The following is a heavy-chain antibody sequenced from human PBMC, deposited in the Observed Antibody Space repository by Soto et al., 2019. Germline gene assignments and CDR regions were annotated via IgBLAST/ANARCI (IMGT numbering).Heavy chain of an antibody. CDR3: TALVPGGLLH. CDR1: GGSIISNDW. Sequence: QVQLQESGPGLVKPSGTLSLTCAVSGGSIISNDWWTWVRQPPGKGLEGIGEIYHTGSTNYNPSLESRASISVDRYKNQFSLKLTAVNAADTAVYYCTALVPGGLLHWGQGALVTVSS. V-gene: IGHV4-4*02. CDR2: IYHTGST. J-gene: IGHJ1*01. D-gene: IGHD2-21*02.